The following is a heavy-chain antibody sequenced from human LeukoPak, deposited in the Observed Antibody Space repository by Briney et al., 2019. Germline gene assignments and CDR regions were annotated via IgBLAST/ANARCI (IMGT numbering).Heavy chain of an antibody. Sequence: PSETLSLTCTVSGGSISSYYWSWIRQPPGKGLEWIGYIYYSGSTNYNPSLKSRVTISVDTSKNQFSLELSSVTAADTAVYYCARSEGWLQYFYFDYWGQGTLVTVSS. J-gene: IGHJ4*02. CDR1: GGSISSYY. D-gene: IGHD5-24*01. CDR3: ARSEGWLQYFYFDY. V-gene: IGHV4-59*08. CDR2: IYYSGST.